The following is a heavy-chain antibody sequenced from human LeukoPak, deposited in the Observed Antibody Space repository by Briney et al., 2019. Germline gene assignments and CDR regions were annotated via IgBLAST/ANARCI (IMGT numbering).Heavy chain of an antibody. CDR1: GFTFTNAW. CDR2: VRSKTDGGTI. J-gene: IGHJ6*02. V-gene: IGHV3-15*01. Sequence: GGSLRLSCAASGFTFTNAWMTWVRQAPGKGLEWVGRVRSKTDGGTIDYAAPVKGRFTISRDNSKNTLYLQMNSLRAEDTAVYYCARDLISSGYVYGMDVWGQGTTVTVSS. CDR3: ARDLISSGYVYGMDV. D-gene: IGHD3-22*01.